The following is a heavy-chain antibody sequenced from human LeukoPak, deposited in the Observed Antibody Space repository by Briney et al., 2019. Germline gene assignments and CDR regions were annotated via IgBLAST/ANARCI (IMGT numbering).Heavy chain of an antibody. CDR2: NNHSGST. CDR3: ARGLVGNY. J-gene: IGHJ4*02. CDR1: GGFFSGYY. D-gene: IGHD3-10*01. Sequence: SETLPLTCAVYGGFFSGYYWSWIRQPPGKGREWIGENNHSGSTNYNPSLKSQVTISVDTSKYQFSVKLSSVRAADTAVYYCARGLVGNYWGQGNLVTVSS. V-gene: IGHV4-34*01.